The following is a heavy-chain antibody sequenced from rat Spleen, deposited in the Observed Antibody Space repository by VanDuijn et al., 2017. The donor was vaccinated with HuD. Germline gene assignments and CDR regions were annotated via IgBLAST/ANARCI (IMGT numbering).Heavy chain of an antibody. CDR2: IWGNGNT. J-gene: IGHJ2*01. CDR1: GFSLSSYG. Sequence: QVQLKESGPGLVQPSQTLSLTCTVSGFSLSSYGVIWDRQPPGKGLEWMGVIWGNGNTNYNSALKSRLSISRDTSKSQIYLKMNSLQTEDIATYYGARGGVIYNNYFDYWGQGVMVTVSS. CDR3: ARGGVIYNNYFDY. V-gene: IGHV2-13*01. D-gene: IGHD1-10*01.